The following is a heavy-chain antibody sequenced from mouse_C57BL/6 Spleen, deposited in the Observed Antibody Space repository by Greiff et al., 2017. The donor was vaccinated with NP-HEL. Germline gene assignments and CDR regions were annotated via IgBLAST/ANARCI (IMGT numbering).Heavy chain of an antibody. CDR1: GFTFSDYY. Sequence: EVMLVESEGGLVQPGSSMKLSCTASGFTFSDYYMAWVRQVPEKGLEWVANINYDGSSTYYLDSLKSRFIISRDNAKNILYLQMSSLKSEDTATYYCARVPYYGSRYFDVWGTGTTVTVSS. CDR2: INYDGSST. D-gene: IGHD1-1*01. CDR3: ARVPYYGSRYFDV. V-gene: IGHV5-16*01. J-gene: IGHJ1*03.